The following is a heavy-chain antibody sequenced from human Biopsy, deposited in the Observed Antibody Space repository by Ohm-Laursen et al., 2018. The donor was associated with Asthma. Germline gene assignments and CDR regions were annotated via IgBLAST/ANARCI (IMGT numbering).Heavy chain of an antibody. CDR1: GYTFISYA. CDR3: ARTYYDFLTGQVNDAFAM. V-gene: IGHV1-3*01. D-gene: IGHD3-9*01. CDR2: INAGNGNT. J-gene: IGHJ3*02. Sequence: ASVKVSYKASGYTFISYAIHWVRQAPGQRLEWMGWINAGNGNTKYSQKFQGRVTITRDTSASTAYMDLSSLRSEDTAVYYCARTYYDFLTGQVNDAFAMWGQGTMVTVPS.